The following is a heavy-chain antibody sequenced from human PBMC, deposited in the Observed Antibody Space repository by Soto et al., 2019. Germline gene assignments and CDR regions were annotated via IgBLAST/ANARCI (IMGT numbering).Heavy chain of an antibody. V-gene: IGHV1-24*01. Sequence: VSVKVSCKVSGYTLTELSMHWVRQAPGKGLEWMGGFDPEDAEIIYAQKFQGRVTMTEDTSTDTAYMELNSLTSDDTGVYFCARDFRTYSHGVDVWGQGTAVTVSS. CDR3: ARDFRTYSHGVDV. J-gene: IGHJ6*02. D-gene: IGHD4-4*01. CDR2: FDPEDAEI. CDR1: GYTLTELS.